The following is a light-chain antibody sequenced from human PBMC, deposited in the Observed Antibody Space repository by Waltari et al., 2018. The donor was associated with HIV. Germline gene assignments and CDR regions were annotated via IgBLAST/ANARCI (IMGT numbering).Light chain of an antibody. J-gene: IGLJ1*01. Sequence: QSVLRQPPSASGTPGQRVTISCSGSSFNVGRNFVSWYQQVPGTAPKVLIFRDNQRPSGVPDRFAGSKSGASASLAISGLRSEDEADYYCAAWDDSLSGSYVFGPGTKGTVL. CDR1: SFNVGRNF. CDR3: AAWDDSLSGSYV. CDR2: RDN. V-gene: IGLV1-47*01.